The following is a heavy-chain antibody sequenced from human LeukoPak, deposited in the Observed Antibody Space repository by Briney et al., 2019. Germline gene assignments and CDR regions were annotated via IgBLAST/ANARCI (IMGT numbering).Heavy chain of an antibody. J-gene: IGHJ4*02. Sequence: TGGSLRLSCAASGFTVSSNYMSWVRQAPGKGLEWVSVIYSGGSTYYADSVKGRFTISRHNSKNTLYLQMNSLRAEDTAVYYCARVRDSSGWYYFDYWGQGTQVTVSS. CDR3: ARVRDSSGWYYFDY. D-gene: IGHD6-19*01. CDR1: GFTVSSNY. CDR2: IYSGGST. V-gene: IGHV3-53*04.